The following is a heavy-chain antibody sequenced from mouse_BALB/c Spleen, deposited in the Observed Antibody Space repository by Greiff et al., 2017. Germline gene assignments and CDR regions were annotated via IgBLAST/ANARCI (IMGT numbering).Heavy chain of an antibody. CDR2: ISSGSSTI. Sequence: EVQLVESGGGLVQPGGSRKLSCAASGFTFSSFGMHWVRQAPEKGLEWVAYISSGSSTIYYADTVKGRFTISRDNPKNTLFLQMTSLRSEDTAMYYCARLKGYEAMDYWGQGTSVTVSS. CDR1: GFTFSSFG. V-gene: IGHV5-17*02. J-gene: IGHJ4*01. CDR3: ARLKGYEAMDY.